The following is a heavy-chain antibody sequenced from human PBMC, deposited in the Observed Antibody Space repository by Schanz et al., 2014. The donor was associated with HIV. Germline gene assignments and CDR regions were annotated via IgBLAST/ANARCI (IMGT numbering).Heavy chain of an antibody. CDR3: ASGRRSGIGWRMDV. CDR2: INIMLGKT. CDR1: GGTIRNLG. J-gene: IGHJ6*02. Sequence: QVQLVQSGAEVKKSGSSVKVSCKASGGTIRNLGITWVRQAPGQGLEWMGVINIMLGKTNYAQKFQGRVSMTADQSTSTAYMEVSSLRSDDAAVYYCASGRRSGIGWRMDVWGQGTTVTVSS. V-gene: IGHV1-69*01. D-gene: IGHD6-19*01.